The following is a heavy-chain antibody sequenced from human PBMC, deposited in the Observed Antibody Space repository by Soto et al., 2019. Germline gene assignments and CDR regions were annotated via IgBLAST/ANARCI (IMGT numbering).Heavy chain of an antibody. CDR1: GGTFSTYA. CDR3: ARGLHATSGSYYLDH. V-gene: IGHV1-69*01. Sequence: QVHLVQSGAEEKKPGSSVNVSCRASGGTFSTYAVGWVQQVPGQGLEWMGGIIPTYGLPYYAQKFQGRVTITEDESTGTLYLELSSLRSEDTAAYCCARGLHATSGSYYLDHWGQGTLVTVSS. CDR2: IIPTYGLP. J-gene: IGHJ4*02. D-gene: IGHD3-10*01.